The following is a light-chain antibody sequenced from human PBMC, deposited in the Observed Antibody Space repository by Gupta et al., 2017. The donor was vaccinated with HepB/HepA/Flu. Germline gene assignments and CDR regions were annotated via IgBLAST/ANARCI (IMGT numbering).Light chain of an antibody. CDR3: CSFGGRNKGI. Sequence: QSALTQPASVSGTPAQSITISCTGTSRDIGTYNLVSWYQQPPGKAPKLILDDVNKRPSGVSNRCSGSKSGNTDSLTISGLQAEDEADYHCCSFGGRNKGIFGGGTKLTV. J-gene: IGLJ2*01. CDR1: SRDIGTYNL. CDR2: DVN. V-gene: IGLV2-23*02.